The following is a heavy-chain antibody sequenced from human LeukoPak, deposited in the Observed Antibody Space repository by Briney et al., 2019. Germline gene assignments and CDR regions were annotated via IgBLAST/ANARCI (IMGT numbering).Heavy chain of an antibody. CDR1: SSSSYY. Sequence: SSSSYYWGWIRQPPGKGLEWIGSIYPGDSDTRYSPSFQGQVTISADKSISTAYLQWSSLKASDTAMYYCSRLSDSSDFYYWGQGTLVTVSS. CDR2: IYPGDSDT. V-gene: IGHV5-51*01. J-gene: IGHJ4*02. D-gene: IGHD6-19*01. CDR3: SRLSDSSDFYY.